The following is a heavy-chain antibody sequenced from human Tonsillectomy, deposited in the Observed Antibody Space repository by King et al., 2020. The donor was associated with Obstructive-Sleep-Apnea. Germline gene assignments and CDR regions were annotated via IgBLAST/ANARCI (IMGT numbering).Heavy chain of an antibody. Sequence: VQLVESGGGVVQPGRSLRLSCAASGFTFSNYPMHWVRQAPGKGLEWVAIMSYDGSNKYYADSVKGRFTISRDNSKNTLYLQMNNLRAEDTAIYYCAREGGSTKSRGLFDYWGQGTLVTVSS. J-gene: IGHJ4*02. CDR3: AREGGSTKSRGLFDY. D-gene: IGHD2-2*01. V-gene: IGHV3-30*04. CDR1: GFTFSNYP. CDR2: MSYDGSNK.